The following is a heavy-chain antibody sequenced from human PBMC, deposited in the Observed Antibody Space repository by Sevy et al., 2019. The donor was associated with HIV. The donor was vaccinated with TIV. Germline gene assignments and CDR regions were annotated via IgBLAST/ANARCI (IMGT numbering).Heavy chain of an antibody. Sequence: GGSLSLSCTASGFTFRNFGMHWVRQVPGKGLQWVKFIRYDGSDKYYAASVKGRFTISRDDSKNTLYLQMDSLRAEDTAMYYCAKDLAGPGRRYFDYWGQGTLVTVSS. CDR2: IRYDGSDK. CDR3: AKDLAGPGRRYFDY. CDR1: GFTFRNFG. D-gene: IGHD6-13*01. J-gene: IGHJ4*02. V-gene: IGHV3-30*02.